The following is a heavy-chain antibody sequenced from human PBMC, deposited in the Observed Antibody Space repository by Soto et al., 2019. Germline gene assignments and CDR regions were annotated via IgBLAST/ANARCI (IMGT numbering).Heavy chain of an antibody. J-gene: IGHJ3*02. CDR1: GYSFTSYW. Sequence: GESLKISCKGSGYSFTSYWIGWVRQMPGKGLEWMGIIYPGDSDTRYSPSFQGQVTISADKSISTAYLQWSSLKASDTAMYYCARQVTAVRLYYGDYLGGAFDIWGQGTMVTVSS. D-gene: IGHD4-17*01. V-gene: IGHV5-51*01. CDR2: IYPGDSDT. CDR3: ARQVTAVRLYYGDYLGGAFDI.